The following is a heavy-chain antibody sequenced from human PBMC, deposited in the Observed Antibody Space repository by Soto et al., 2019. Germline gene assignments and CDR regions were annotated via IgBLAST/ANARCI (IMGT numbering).Heavy chain of an antibody. Sequence: ASVKVFCKASGYTSTCYGISWVRQAPGQGLEWMGWISSYNGNTNYAQKLQGRVTRTTDTSTSTVDMELRSLRSDDTAVYYCATLRCSGGSCYSSPYYQYGMDVWG. CDR2: ISSYNGNT. J-gene: IGHJ6*02. D-gene: IGHD2-15*01. CDR1: GYTSTCYG. V-gene: IGHV1-18*04. CDR3: ATLRCSGGSCYSSPYYQYGMDV.